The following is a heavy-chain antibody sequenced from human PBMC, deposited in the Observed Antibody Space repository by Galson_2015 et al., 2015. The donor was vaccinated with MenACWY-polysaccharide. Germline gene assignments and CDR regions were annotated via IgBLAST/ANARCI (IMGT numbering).Heavy chain of an antibody. CDR1: SISSY. D-gene: IGHD3-22*01. CDR2: IYYSGST. V-gene: IGHV4-59*06. J-gene: IGHJ4*02. CDR3: ARDRYYYDSSGYSHSFDY. Sequence: SISSYWSWIRQPPGKGLEWIGYIYYSGSTYYNPSLKSRVTISVDTSKNQFSLKLSSVTATDTAVYYCARDRYYYDSSGYSHSFDYWGQGTLVTVSS.